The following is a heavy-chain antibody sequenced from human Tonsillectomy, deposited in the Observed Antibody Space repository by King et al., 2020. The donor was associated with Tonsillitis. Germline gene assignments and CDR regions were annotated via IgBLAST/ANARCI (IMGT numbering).Heavy chain of an antibody. CDR1: GFTFGDYA. D-gene: IGHD3-10*01. V-gene: IGHV3-49*05. J-gene: IGHJ4*02. CDR3: TRDEYGSGSYYEDY. CDR2: IRSKAYGGTT. Sequence: VQLVESGGGLLKPGRSLRLSCTASGFTFGDYAMSWFRQAPGKGLEWVGFIRSKAYGGTTEYAASVKGRFTISRDDSKSIAYLQMNSLKTEDTAVYYCTRDEYGSGSYYEDYWGQGTLVTVSS.